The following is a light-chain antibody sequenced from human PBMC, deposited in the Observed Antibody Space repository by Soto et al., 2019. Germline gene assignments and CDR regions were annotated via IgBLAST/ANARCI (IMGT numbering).Light chain of an antibody. CDR1: ALAKQF. CDR3: QSADISGTYAV. V-gene: IGLV3-25*02. CDR2: KDN. J-gene: IGLJ7*01. Sequence: SYELTQPPSVSVSPGQTARITCSGDALAKQFAYWYQQKPGQAPVLVIYKDNERPSGIPERFSGSSSGTTVTLTISRVQAEDEADYHCQSADISGTYAVFGGGTQRPSS.